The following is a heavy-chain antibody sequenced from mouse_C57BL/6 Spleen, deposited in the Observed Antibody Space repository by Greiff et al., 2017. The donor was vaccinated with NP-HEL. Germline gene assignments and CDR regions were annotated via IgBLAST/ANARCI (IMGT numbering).Heavy chain of an antibody. V-gene: IGHV5-16*01. D-gene: IGHD2-1*01. Sequence: EVHLVESEGGLVQPGSSMKLSCTASGFTFSDYYMAWVRQVPEKGLEWVANINYDGSSTYYLDSLKSRFIISRDNAKNILYLQMSSLKSEDTATYYCARDHPLHYFDYWGQGTTLTVSS. CDR2: INYDGSST. CDR3: ARDHPLHYFDY. CDR1: GFTFSDYY. J-gene: IGHJ2*01.